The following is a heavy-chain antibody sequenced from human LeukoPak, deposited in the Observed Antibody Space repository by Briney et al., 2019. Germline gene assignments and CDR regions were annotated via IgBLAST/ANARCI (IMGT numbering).Heavy chain of an antibody. D-gene: IGHD4-11*01. CDR1: GFTFSSYA. Sequence: PGGSLRLSCAASGFTFSSYAMSWVRQAPGKGLEWVSAISGSGGSTYYADSVKGRFTISRDNSENTLYLQMNSLRAEDTAVYYCAKDQRYDYSNWFDPWGQGTLVTVSS. CDR2: ISGSGGST. CDR3: AKDQRYDYSNWFDP. V-gene: IGHV3-23*01. J-gene: IGHJ5*02.